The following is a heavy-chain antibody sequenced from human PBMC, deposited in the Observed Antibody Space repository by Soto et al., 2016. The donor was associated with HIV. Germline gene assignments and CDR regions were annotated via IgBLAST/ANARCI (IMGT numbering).Heavy chain of an antibody. V-gene: IGHV3-30*04. CDR2: ISYDGSNK. J-gene: IGHJ3*02. D-gene: IGHD3-10*01. CDR3: ARDWSIRGXLLDAFDI. Sequence: VQLVESGGGVVQPGRSLRLSCAASGFTFSSYAMHWVRQAPGKGLEWVAVISYDGSNKYYADSVKGRFTISRDNSKNTLYLQMNSLRAEDTAVYYCARDWSIRGXLLDAFDIWGQGTMVTVSS. CDR1: GFTFSSYA.